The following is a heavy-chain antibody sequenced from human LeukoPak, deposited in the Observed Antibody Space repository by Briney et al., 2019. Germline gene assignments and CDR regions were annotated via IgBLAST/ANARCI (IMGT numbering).Heavy chain of an antibody. CDR3: ARGIVVVPAATSWFDP. J-gene: IGHJ5*02. Sequence: NTSETLSLTCTVSGGSISSYYWSWIRQPPGKGLEWIGYIYYSGSTNYNPSLKSRVTISVDTSKNQFSLKLSSVTAADTAVYYCARGIVVVPAATSWFDPWGQGTLVTVPS. CDR2: IYYSGST. D-gene: IGHD2-2*01. V-gene: IGHV4-59*01. CDR1: GGSISSYY.